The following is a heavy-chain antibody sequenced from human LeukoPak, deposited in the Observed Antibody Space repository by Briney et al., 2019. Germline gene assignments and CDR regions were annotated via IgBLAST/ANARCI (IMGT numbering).Heavy chain of an antibody. CDR2: ISTDGSVT. Sequence: GGSLRLSCAASGFTFSTYWMHWVRRAPGKGLVWVSRISTDGSVTSYADSVKGRFTISRGNAKNTMYLQMNSLRAEDTAVYYCARIGGSGSYSGHYFDHWGQGTLVTVSS. CDR3: ARIGGSGSYSGHYFDH. CDR1: GFTFSTYW. V-gene: IGHV3-74*01. D-gene: IGHD3-10*01. J-gene: IGHJ4*02.